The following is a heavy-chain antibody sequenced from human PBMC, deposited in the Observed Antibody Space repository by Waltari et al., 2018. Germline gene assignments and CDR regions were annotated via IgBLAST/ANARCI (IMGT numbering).Heavy chain of an antibody. D-gene: IGHD6-13*01. CDR2: SYSSGGT. V-gene: IGHV4-31*03. CDR1: GGSISSGGYY. Sequence: QVQLQESGPGLVKPSQTLSLTCTVSGGSISSGGYYWSWIRQHPGKGLEWIGSSYSSGGTYYNPSLKSRVTISVDTSKNQFSLKLSSVTAADTAVYYCARARVQQLAMIYWYFDLWGRGTLVTVSS. J-gene: IGHJ2*01. CDR3: ARARVQQLAMIYWYFDL.